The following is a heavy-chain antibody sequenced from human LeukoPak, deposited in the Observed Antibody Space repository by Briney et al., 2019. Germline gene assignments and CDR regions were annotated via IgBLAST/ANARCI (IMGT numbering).Heavy chain of an antibody. CDR1: GGSISSGDYY. CDR2: IHTSGRT. CDR3: ARVWNRGWFDP. Sequence: SQTLSLTCTVSGGSISSGDYYWTWIRQPAGKGLEWIGRIHTSGRTDYNPSLQSRVTTSMDTSKNQFSLKLSSVTAAYTAVYYCARVWNRGWFDPWGQGTLVTVSS. J-gene: IGHJ5*02. V-gene: IGHV4-61*02. D-gene: IGHD7-27*01.